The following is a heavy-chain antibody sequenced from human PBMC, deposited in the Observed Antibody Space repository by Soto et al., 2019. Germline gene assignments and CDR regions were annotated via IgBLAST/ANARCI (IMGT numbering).Heavy chain of an antibody. CDR2: ISSSSRDI. CDR1: GFTFSTYG. CDR3: ARDCDSSGRYLDYLDY. D-gene: IGHD3-22*01. Sequence: EVQLVESGGGLVQPGGSLRLSCAASGFTFSTYGMIWVRQAPGKGLEWVSYISSSSRDIYYADSMKGRFTISRGNAKNSLYLQMNSLRAEDTAVYSCARDCDSSGRYLDYLDYWGQGTLVTVSS. J-gene: IGHJ4*02. V-gene: IGHV3-48*01.